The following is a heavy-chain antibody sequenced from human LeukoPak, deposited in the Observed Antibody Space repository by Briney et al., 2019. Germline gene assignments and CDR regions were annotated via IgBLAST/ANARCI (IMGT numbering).Heavy chain of an antibody. Sequence: PSETLSLTCTVSGGSISSYYWSWIRQPPGKGLEWIGYIYYSGSTNYNPSLKSRVTISVDTSKNQFSLKLSSVTAADTAVYYCARESVAGRTIDYWGQGTLVTVSS. D-gene: IGHD6-19*01. CDR1: GGSISSYY. CDR2: IYYSGST. V-gene: IGHV4-59*01. CDR3: ARESVAGRTIDY. J-gene: IGHJ4*02.